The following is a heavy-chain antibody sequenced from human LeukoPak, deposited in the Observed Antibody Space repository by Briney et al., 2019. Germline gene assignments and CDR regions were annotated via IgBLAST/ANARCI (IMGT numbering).Heavy chain of an antibody. CDR2: IRSKANSYAT. D-gene: IGHD3-3*01. V-gene: IGHV3-73*01. CDR1: GFTFSGSA. CDR3: TRQGTYDFWSGYLGFNYYYYMDV. Sequence: QPGGSLRLSCAASGFTFSGSAMHWVRQASGKGLEWVGRIRSKANSYATAYAASVKGRFTISRDDSKNTAYLQMNSLKTEDTAVDYCTRQGTYDFWSGYLGFNYYYYMDVWGKGTTVTVSS. J-gene: IGHJ6*03.